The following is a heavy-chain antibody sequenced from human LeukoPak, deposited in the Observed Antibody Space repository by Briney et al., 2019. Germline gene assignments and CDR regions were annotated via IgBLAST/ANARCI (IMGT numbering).Heavy chain of an antibody. CDR2: ISGSGGST. CDR3: AKGTSSWYDNEHY. D-gene: IGHD6-13*01. J-gene: IGHJ4*02. Sequence: GGSLRLSCAASGFTFSSYAMSWVRQAPGTGLEWVSAISGSGGSTYYADSVKGRFTISRDNSKNTLYLQMNSLRAEDTAVYYCAKGTSSWYDNEHYWGQGTLVTVSS. CDR1: GFTFSSYA. V-gene: IGHV3-23*01.